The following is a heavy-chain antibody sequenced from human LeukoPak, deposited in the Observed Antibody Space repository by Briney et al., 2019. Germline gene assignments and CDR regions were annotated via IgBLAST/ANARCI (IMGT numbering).Heavy chain of an antibody. Sequence: GGSLRLSCAASGFTFSSYSMNWVRQAPGKGLEWVSSISSSSSYIYYADSVKGRFTISRDNAKNSLYLQMNSLRAEDTAVYYCARDLLWFGEKDGYYFGYWGQGTLVTVSS. CDR3: ARDLLWFGEKDGYYFGY. D-gene: IGHD3-10*01. CDR2: ISSSSSYI. J-gene: IGHJ4*02. V-gene: IGHV3-21*01. CDR1: GFTFSSYS.